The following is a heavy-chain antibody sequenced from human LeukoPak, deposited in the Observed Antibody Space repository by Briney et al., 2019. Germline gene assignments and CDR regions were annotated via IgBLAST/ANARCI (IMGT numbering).Heavy chain of an antibody. CDR3: ARVGPWEIHF. D-gene: IGHD1-26*01. CDR1: GGSITSDF. Sequence: KSSETLSLTCTVSGGSITSDFWSWIRQPPGKGLEWIGYSYYRGSTNYNPSLQSRVTISVDPSKNQFSLEVRSVTAADTAVYFCARVGPWEIHFGGQGTLVTVSS. V-gene: IGHV4-59*08. CDR2: SYYRGST. J-gene: IGHJ4*02.